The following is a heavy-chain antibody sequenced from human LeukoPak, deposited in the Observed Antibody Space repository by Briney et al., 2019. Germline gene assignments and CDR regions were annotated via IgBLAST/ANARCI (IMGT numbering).Heavy chain of an antibody. Sequence: GGSLRLSCAASGFILSTYVMSWVRQAPGKGLEWVSTISSSGGYTYFADSVKGRFTISRDNSKNTLYLQINSLRAEDTAVYFCAKDRLGGPYFFHYWGQGTLVTVSS. J-gene: IGHJ4*02. D-gene: IGHD3-16*01. CDR3: AKDRLGGPYFFHY. V-gene: IGHV3-23*01. CDR1: GFILSTYV. CDR2: ISSSGGYT.